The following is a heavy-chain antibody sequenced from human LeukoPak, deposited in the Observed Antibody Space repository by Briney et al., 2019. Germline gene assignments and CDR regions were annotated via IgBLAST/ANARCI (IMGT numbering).Heavy chain of an antibody. CDR2: ISSSSSYI. CDR1: GFTFSRYS. V-gene: IGHV3-21*01. D-gene: IGHD6-19*01. CDR3: ARDRITVAGGFDY. J-gene: IGHJ4*02. Sequence: GGSLRLSCAASGFTFSRYSMNWVRQAPGKGLEWVSSISSSSSYIYYADSVKGRFTISRDNAKNSLYLQMNSLRAEDTAVYYCARDRITVAGGFDYWGQGTLVPVSS.